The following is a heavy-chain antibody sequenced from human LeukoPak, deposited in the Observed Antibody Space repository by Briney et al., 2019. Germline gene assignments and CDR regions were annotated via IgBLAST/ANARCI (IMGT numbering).Heavy chain of an antibody. V-gene: IGHV3-48*04. Sequence: GGSLRLSCAASGFTFSNYNMNWVRQAPGKGLEWVSYISSSSSTINYADSVKGRFTISRDNAKNSLYLQMNSLRAEDTAVYYCARDLSDILSPSYWGQGTLVTVSS. CDR2: ISSSSSTI. CDR1: GFTFSNYN. D-gene: IGHD3-9*01. CDR3: ARDLSDILSPSY. J-gene: IGHJ4*02.